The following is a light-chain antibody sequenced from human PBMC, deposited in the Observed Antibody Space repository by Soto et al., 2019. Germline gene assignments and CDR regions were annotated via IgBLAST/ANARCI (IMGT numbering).Light chain of an antibody. V-gene: IGLV2-8*01. CDR3: SSYEGSNNLL. Sequence: QSVLTQPSSASGSPGQSVTISCTGTFSDVGGYKFVSWYQQHPGKVPKLMIYEVNKRPSGVPDRFSGSKSGNTASLTVSGLQAEDEADYYCSSYEGSNNLLFGGGTKVTVL. CDR1: FSDVGGYKF. CDR2: EVN. J-gene: IGLJ2*01.